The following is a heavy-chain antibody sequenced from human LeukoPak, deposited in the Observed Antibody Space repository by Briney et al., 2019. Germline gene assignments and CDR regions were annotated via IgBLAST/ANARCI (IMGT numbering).Heavy chain of an antibody. Sequence: GGTLRLSCAASGFTLSSYGMSWVRQAPGKGLEWVSTISGSGGRTYYADSVKGRFTISRDNSKNTLYLQMNSLRAEDTAVYYCAREFSGSNYGFPFDYWGQGTLVTVSS. V-gene: IGHV3-23*01. D-gene: IGHD1-26*01. CDR1: GFTLSSYG. J-gene: IGHJ4*02. CDR3: AREFSGSNYGFPFDY. CDR2: ISGSGGRT.